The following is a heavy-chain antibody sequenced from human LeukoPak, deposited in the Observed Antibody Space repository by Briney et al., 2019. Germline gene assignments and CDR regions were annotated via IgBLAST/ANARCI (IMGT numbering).Heavy chain of an antibody. D-gene: IGHD6-19*01. CDR3: AREGIAVAGRELDY. J-gene: IGHJ4*02. Sequence: GGSLRLSCAASGFTFSSYGMHWVRQAPGKGLEWVAFIRYDGSNKYYADSVKGRFTISRDNAKNTLYLQMNSLRAEDTAVYYCAREGIAVAGRELDYWGQGTLVTVSS. CDR1: GFTFSSYG. CDR2: IRYDGSNK. V-gene: IGHV3-30*02.